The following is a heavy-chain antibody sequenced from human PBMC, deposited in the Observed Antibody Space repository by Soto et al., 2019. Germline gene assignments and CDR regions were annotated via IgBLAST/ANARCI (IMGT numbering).Heavy chain of an antibody. D-gene: IGHD6-19*01. CDR3: ARGPQSTGWRGKLFDS. CDR2: ISVYNGNT. CDR1: GYTFSDYG. V-gene: IGHV1-18*01. Sequence: QVQLVQSGAEVKKPGASVKVSCKASGYTFSDYGITWVRQAPGQGLEWMGWISVYNGNTNSAQKLQGRVTMTTDTSTSTAYMELRSLRSGDTAVYYCARGPQSTGWRGKLFDSWGQGTLVTVSS. J-gene: IGHJ5*01.